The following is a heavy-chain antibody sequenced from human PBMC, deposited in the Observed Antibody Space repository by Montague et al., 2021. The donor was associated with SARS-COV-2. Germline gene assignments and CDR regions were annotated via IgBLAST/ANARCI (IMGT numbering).Heavy chain of an antibody. V-gene: IGHV4-59*13. CDR1: GGSISSYY. D-gene: IGHD1-20*01. CDR3: ARTEYNCNDWFDP. Sequence: SETLSLTCSVYGGSISSYYWSWIRQSPGKGLEWIGYIFHSGITDYNPSLKSRVTISVDMSKNQFSLQLDSVTAADSAVYYCARTEYNCNDWFDPWGQGTLVTVSS. CDR2: IFHSGIT. J-gene: IGHJ5*02.